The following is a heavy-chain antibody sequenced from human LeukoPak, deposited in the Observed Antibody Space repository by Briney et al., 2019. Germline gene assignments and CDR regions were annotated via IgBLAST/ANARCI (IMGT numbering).Heavy chain of an antibody. Sequence: SETLSLTCAVSGGSISSSNWWSWVRQPPGKGLEWIGEIYHSGNTNYNPSLKSRVTILEDKSKNQFSLNLRSVTAADTAVYYCVRGPYGASISNWFDPWGQGLLVTVSS. CDR1: GGSISSSNW. CDR3: VRGPYGASISNWFDP. J-gene: IGHJ5*02. D-gene: IGHD4/OR15-4a*01. CDR2: IYHSGNT. V-gene: IGHV4-4*02.